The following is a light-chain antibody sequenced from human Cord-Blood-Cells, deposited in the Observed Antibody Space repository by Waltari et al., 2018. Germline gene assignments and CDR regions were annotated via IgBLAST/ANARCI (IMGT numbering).Light chain of an antibody. V-gene: IGKV3-11*01. CDR1: QSVSSY. CDR3: QQRSNWPPT. J-gene: IGKJ4*01. Sequence: EIVLTQSPATLSLAPGERATLSCRASQSVSSYLACYQQKPGQAPRLLIYDASNRATGIPARFSGSGSETDFTLTISSLEPEDFAVYYCQQRSNWPPTFGGGTKVEIK. CDR2: DAS.